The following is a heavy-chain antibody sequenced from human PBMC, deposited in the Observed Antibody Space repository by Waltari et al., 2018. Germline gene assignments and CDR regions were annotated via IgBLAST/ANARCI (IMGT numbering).Heavy chain of an antibody. CDR3: MRDQRSTVLD. CDR1: GGSISNGDYH. V-gene: IGHV4-39*07. CDR2: IHYTGST. D-gene: IGHD1-1*01. Sequence: QLQLQESGPGLVKPSETLSLTCTVSGGSISNGDYHWGWVRQPPGKGLEWISTIHYTGSTYYNPSLKSRLTISVDTSKNQFSLKLSSVTAADTAVYHCMRDQRSTVLDWGQGTLATVSS. J-gene: IGHJ4*02.